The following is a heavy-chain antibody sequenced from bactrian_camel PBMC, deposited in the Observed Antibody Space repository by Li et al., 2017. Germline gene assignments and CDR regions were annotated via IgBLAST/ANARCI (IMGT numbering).Heavy chain of an antibody. CDR2: IVTGGGNT. CDR3: ATKDGGLRSMFDDHEYEY. D-gene: IGHD4*01. Sequence: VQLVESGGASVQAGGPLRLSCAVSGFTSSSYCMGWYREVPGKGREGIAAIVTGGGNTYYAGSVDGRFTISQDNAKNTVYLQMNNLQPEDTGTYYCATKDGGLRSMFDDHEYEYWGQGTQVTVS. V-gene: IGHV3S40*01. CDR1: GFTSSSYC. J-gene: IGHJ4*01.